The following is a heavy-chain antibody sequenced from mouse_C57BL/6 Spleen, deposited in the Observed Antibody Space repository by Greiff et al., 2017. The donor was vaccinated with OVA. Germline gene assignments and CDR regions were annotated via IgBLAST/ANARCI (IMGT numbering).Heavy chain of an antibody. CDR1: GYTFTSYW. D-gene: IGHD1-1*01. CDR2: IHPNSGST. J-gene: IGHJ4*01. V-gene: IGHV1-64*01. Sequence: QVQLQQPGAELVKPGASVKLSCKASGYTFTSYWMHWVKQRPGQGLEWIGMIHPNSGSTNYNEKFKSKATLTVDKSSSTAYMQLSSLTSEDSSVYYCASSRATNFYGSSDEIYAMDYWGQGTSVTVSS. CDR3: ASSRATNFYGSSDEIYAMDY.